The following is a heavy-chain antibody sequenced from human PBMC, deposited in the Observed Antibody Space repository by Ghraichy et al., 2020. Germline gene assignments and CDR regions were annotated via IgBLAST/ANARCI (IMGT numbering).Heavy chain of an antibody. D-gene: IGHD3-22*01. CDR2: IYYSGST. Sequence: ESLNISCTVSGGSISSYYWSWIRQPPGKGLEWIGYIYYSGSTNYNPSLKSRVTISVDTSKNQFSLKLSSVTAADTAVYYCASGDYYDSSGYSYAVDYWGQGTLVTVSS. V-gene: IGHV4-59*01. CDR3: ASGDYYDSSGYSYAVDY. J-gene: IGHJ4*02. CDR1: GGSISSYY.